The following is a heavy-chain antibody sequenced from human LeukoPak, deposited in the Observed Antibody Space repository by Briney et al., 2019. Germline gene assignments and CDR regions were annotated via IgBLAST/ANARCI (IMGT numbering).Heavy chain of an antibody. CDR2: ISGSGGST. V-gene: IGHV3-23*01. J-gene: IGHJ5*02. CDR1: GFTFNNYA. Sequence: GGSLRLSCAASGFTFNNYAMSWGGPSPGPGLELVSTISGSGGSTYYADSVKGRFTISRDDSQSTLYLQMNSLRAEDTAVYYCAPPHGLLRYNWFDPWGQGTLVTVSS. D-gene: IGHD2-15*01. CDR3: APPHGLLRYNWFDP.